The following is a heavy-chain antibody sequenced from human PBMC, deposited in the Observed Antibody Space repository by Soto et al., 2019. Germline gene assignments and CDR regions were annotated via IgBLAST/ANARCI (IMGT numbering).Heavy chain of an antibody. Sequence: GGSLRLSCTASGFTFGDYAMSWFRQAPGKGLEWVGFIRSKAYGGTTEYAASVKGRFTISRDDSKSIAYLQMNSLKTEDTAVYYCTRDQGSNWNDVGNYYYYYMDVWGKGTTVTVSS. CDR1: GFTFGDYA. CDR2: IRSKAYGGTT. J-gene: IGHJ6*03. CDR3: TRDQGSNWNDVGNYYYYYMDV. D-gene: IGHD1-1*01. V-gene: IGHV3-49*03.